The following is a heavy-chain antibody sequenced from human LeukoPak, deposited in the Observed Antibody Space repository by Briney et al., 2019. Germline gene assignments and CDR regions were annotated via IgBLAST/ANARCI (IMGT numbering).Heavy chain of an antibody. D-gene: IGHD2-15*01. V-gene: IGHV3-11*04. CDR1: GFTFSDYY. J-gene: IGHJ6*03. CDR3: ARSGYCSGGSCASYYYYYMDV. Sequence: GGSLRLSCAASGFTFSDYYMSWIRQAPGKGLEWVSYISSSGSTIYYADSVKGRFTISRDNSKNTLYLQMNSLRAEDTAVYYCARSGYCSGGSCASYYYYYMDVWGKGTTVTISS. CDR2: ISSSGSTI.